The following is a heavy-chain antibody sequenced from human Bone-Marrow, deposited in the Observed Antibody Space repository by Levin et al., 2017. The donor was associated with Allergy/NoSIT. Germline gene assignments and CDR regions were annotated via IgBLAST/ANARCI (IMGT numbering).Heavy chain of an antibody. Sequence: GESLKISCAASGFTFSSYAMSWVRQAPGKGLEWVSAISGSGGSTYYADSVKGRFTISRDNSKNTLYLQMNSLRAEDTAVYYCAKEVQRERVNRGRYYYYYDGMDVWGQGTTVTVSS. CDR3: AKEVQRERVNRGRYYYYYDGMDV. V-gene: IGHV3-23*01. D-gene: IGHD1-1*01. CDR2: ISGSGGST. CDR1: GFTFSSYA. J-gene: IGHJ6*02.